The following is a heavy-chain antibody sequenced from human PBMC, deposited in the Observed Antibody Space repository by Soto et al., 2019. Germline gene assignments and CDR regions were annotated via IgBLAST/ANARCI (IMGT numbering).Heavy chain of an antibody. Sequence: SETLSLTCTVSGGSISSGSYYWSWIRQPPGKGLDWIGYIYYSGSTNYNPSLKSRVTISVDTSKNQFSLKLSSVTAADTAVYYCAREITIYGMDVWGQGTTVTVSS. J-gene: IGHJ6*02. V-gene: IGHV4-61*01. CDR1: GGSISSGSYY. CDR3: AREITIYGMDV. D-gene: IGHD3-10*01. CDR2: IYYSGST.